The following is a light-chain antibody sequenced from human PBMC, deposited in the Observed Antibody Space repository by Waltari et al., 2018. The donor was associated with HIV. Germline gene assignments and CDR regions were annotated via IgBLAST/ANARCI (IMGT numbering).Light chain of an antibody. CDR3: SSYAGSNRFVV. Sequence: HSALTQPPSAFGYPGQSVALSCTRSSSHICAYNFVSWYQQQPGSAPKLIIFEVTKRPTGVPDRFSGSKSGNTASLTVSGLLPEDDADYYCSSYAGSNRFVVFGGGTRLTVL. CDR1: SSHICAYNF. V-gene: IGLV2-8*01. CDR2: EVT. J-gene: IGLJ2*01.